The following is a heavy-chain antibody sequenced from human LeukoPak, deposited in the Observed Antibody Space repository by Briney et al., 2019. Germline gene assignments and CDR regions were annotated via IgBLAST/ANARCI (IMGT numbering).Heavy chain of an antibody. J-gene: IGHJ5*02. D-gene: IGHD6-13*01. CDR2: IYYSGRT. CDR3: ARRVVAYEVLAAAGRVNWFDP. Sequence: PSETLSLTCAVSGGSINSYFWSWIRQAPGKGLEWIGYIYYSGRTDYNPSLKSRVTISVDASKNQFSLKLSSVTAADTAMYYCARRVVAYEVLAAAGRVNWFDPWGQGTLVTVSS. V-gene: IGHV4-59*12. CDR1: GGSINSYF.